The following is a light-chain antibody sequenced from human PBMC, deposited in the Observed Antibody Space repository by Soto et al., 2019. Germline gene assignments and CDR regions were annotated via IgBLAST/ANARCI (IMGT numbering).Light chain of an antibody. V-gene: IGLV2-23*01. CDR1: SSDVGSYNL. Sequence: QSALTQPACVSGSPGQSITISCAGTSSDVGSYNLVSWYQQHPGKAPKLMIYEGSKRPSGVSNRFSGSKSGNTASLTISGLQAEDEADYYCCSYAGSRVVFGGGTQLTVL. CDR2: EGS. J-gene: IGLJ2*01. CDR3: CSYAGSRVV.